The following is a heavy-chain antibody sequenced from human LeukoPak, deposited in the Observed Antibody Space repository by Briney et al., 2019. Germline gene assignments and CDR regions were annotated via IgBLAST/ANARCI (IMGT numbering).Heavy chain of an antibody. V-gene: IGHV3-7*01. CDR3: ASFPGYSSSWYSGEDY. CDR2: IKQDGSEK. Sequence: GSLRLSCAASGFTFSSYWMSWVRQAPGKGLEWVANIKQDGSEKYYVGSVKGRFTISRDNAKNSLYLQMNSLRAEDTAVYYCASFPGYSSSWYSGEDYWGQGTLVTVSS. J-gene: IGHJ4*02. D-gene: IGHD6-13*01. CDR1: GFTFSSYW.